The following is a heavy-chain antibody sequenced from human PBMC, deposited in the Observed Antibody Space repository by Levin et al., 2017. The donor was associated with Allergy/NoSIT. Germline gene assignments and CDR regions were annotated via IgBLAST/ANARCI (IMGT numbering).Heavy chain of an antibody. D-gene: IGHD2-8*01. CDR1: GFTFSGYA. CDR3: AREGVGSPGDS. CDR2: ISNDGNNQ. V-gene: IGHV3-30-3*01. Sequence: GGSLRLSCAASGFTFSGYAMNWVRQAPGKGLEWVAVISNDGNNQYYADSAKGRFTISRDNSKNTLYLQVNSLRAEDTAVYYCAREGVGSPGDSWGQGTLVTVSS. J-gene: IGHJ5*01.